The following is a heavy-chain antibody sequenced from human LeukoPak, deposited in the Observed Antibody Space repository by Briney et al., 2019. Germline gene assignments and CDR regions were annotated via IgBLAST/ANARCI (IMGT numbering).Heavy chain of an antibody. J-gene: IGHJ4*02. V-gene: IGHV3-23*01. Sequence: GGSLRLSCAASGFTFSSYAMSWVRQAPGKGLEWVSAISGGGGSTYYADSVKGRFTISRDNSKNTLYLQMNSLRTEDTAVYYCAADKYYDILTGYYIRYGLDYWGQGTLVTVSS. CDR3: AADKYYDILTGYYIRYGLDY. CDR1: GFTFSSYA. CDR2: ISGGGGST. D-gene: IGHD3-9*01.